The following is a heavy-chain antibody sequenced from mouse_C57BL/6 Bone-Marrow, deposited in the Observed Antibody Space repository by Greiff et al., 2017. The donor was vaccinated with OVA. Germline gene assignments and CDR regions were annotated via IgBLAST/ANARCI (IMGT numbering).Heavy chain of an antibody. D-gene: IGHD1-1*01. V-gene: IGHV8-12*01. CDR3: ARIHYYYGSSYFDY. CDR1: GFSLSTSGIG. Sequence: ESGPGILQSSQTLSLTCSFSGFSLSTSGIGVSWIRQPSGKGLEWLAHIYWDDDKRYNPSLKSRLTISKDTSRNQVFLKITSVDTADTATYYCARIHYYYGSSYFDYWGQGTTLTVSS. J-gene: IGHJ2*01. CDR2: IYWDDDK.